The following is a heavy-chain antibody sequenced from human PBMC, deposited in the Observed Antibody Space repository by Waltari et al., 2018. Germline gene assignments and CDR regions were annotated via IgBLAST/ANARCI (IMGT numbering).Heavy chain of an antibody. CDR1: GSFYY. D-gene: IGHD2-15*01. V-gene: IGHV4-59*08. CDR2: ASYSGST. Sequence: QVQLQESGPGLVKPSETLSLTCTLSGSFYYLSWIRQPPGKGLECLGYASYSGSTYYNPSLQSRVTILVGSSRNPFSLQLSSVTAADTAVYYCATLGARYSNAFDVWGQGTMVTVSS. J-gene: IGHJ3*01. CDR3: ATLGARYSNAFDV.